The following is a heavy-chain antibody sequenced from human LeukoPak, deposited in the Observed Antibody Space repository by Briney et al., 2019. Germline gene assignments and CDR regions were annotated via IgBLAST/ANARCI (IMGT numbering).Heavy chain of an antibody. CDR1: GGTFSSYA. CDR2: IIPILGIA. D-gene: IGHD6-19*01. Sequence: ASVKVSCKASGGTFSSYAISWVRQAPGQGLEWMGRIIPILGIANYAQKFQGRVTITADKSTSTAYMELSSLRSEDTAVYYCARFVGVTAGTAFDIRGQGTMVTVSS. J-gene: IGHJ3*02. CDR3: ARFVGVTAGTAFDI. V-gene: IGHV1-69*04.